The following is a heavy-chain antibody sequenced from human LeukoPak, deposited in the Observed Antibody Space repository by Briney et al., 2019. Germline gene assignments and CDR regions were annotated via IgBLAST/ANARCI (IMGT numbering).Heavy chain of an antibody. V-gene: IGHV1-46*01. D-gene: IGHD4-17*01. Sequence: GASVKVSCKASGYTFTSYYMHWVRQAPGQGLEWMGIINPSGGSTSYAQKFQGRVTITADKSTSTAYMELSSLRSEDTAVYYCARDKNGDYYFDYWGQGTLVTVSS. CDR2: INPSGGST. CDR3: ARDKNGDYYFDY. J-gene: IGHJ4*02. CDR1: GYTFTSYY.